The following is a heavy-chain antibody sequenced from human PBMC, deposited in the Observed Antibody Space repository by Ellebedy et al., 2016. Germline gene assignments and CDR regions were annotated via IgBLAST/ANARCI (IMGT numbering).Heavy chain of an antibody. CDR1: GFTFSDYY. D-gene: IGHD5-24*01. CDR2: ISSSGSTI. Sequence: GESLKISCAASGFTFSDYYMSWIRQAPGKGLEWVSYISSSGSTIYYADSVKGRFTFSRDNAKNSLYLQMNSLRAEDTAVYYCARAIEDGYHDYWGQGTLVTVSS. J-gene: IGHJ4*02. CDR3: ARAIEDGYHDY. V-gene: IGHV3-11*04.